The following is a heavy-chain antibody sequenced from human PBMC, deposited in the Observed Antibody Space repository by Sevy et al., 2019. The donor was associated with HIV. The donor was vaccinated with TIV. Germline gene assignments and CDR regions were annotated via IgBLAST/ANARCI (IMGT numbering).Heavy chain of an antibody. Sequence: ASVKVSCKASGGTFSSYASSWVRQAPGQGLEWMGGIIPIFGTANYAQKFQGRVTITADESTSTAYMELSSLRSEDTAVYYCARGSYYYGSGSFAFRYYGMDVWGQGTTVTVSS. CDR3: ARGSYYYGSGSFAFRYYGMDV. CDR2: IIPIFGTA. D-gene: IGHD3-10*01. CDR1: GGTFSSYA. V-gene: IGHV1-69*13. J-gene: IGHJ6*02.